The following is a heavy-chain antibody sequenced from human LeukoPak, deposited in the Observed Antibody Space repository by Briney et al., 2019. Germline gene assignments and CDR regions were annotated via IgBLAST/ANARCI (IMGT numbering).Heavy chain of an antibody. J-gene: IGHJ4*02. Sequence: PGGSLRLSCAASGFTFSSYWMSWVRQAPGKGLEWVANIKQDGSEKYYVDSVKGRFTISRDNAKNSLYLQMNSLIAEDTAVYYCARDRWFGELSGGFDYWSQGTLVTVSS. V-gene: IGHV3-7*01. CDR1: GFTFSSYW. CDR2: IKQDGSEK. D-gene: IGHD3-10*01. CDR3: ARDRWFGELSGGFDY.